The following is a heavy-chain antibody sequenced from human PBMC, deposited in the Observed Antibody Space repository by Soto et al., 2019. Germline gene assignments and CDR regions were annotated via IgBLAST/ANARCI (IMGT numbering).Heavy chain of an antibody. CDR2: IYYTGST. Sequence: PSETLSLTCTVSGGPINNHYWSWIRQPPGKGLEWIGYIYYTGSTNYNPSLKSRVTMSVDTSKNQFSLNLASLTAADTAIYYCARANWYSEYWGQGTLVTVSS. D-gene: IGHD7-27*01. CDR3: ARANWYSEY. CDR1: GGPINNHY. J-gene: IGHJ4*02. V-gene: IGHV4-59*11.